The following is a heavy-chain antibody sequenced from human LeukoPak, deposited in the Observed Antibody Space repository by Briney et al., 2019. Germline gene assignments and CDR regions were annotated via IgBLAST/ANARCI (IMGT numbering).Heavy chain of an antibody. D-gene: IGHD6-13*01. V-gene: IGHV3-21*01. CDR3: ARGAAAAGHLGY. J-gene: IGHJ4*02. CDR2: ISSSSSYI. Sequence: GGFLRLSCAASGFTFSSYSMNWVRQAPGKGLEWVSSISSSSSYIYYADSVKGRFTISRDNAKNSLYLQMNSLRAEDTAVYYCARGAAAAGHLGYWGQGTLVTVSS. CDR1: GFTFSSYS.